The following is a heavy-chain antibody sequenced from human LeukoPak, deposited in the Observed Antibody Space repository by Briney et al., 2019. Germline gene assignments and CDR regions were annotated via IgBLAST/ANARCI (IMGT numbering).Heavy chain of an antibody. CDR2: IYYSGST. CDR1: GGSISSGGYY. CDR3: ARVTYCSSTSCYVYYFDY. V-gene: IGHV4-31*03. Sequence: PSQTLSLTCTVSGGSISSGGYYWSWLGQHPGKGLEWIGYIYYSGSTYYNPSLKSRVTISVDTSKNQFSLKLSSVTAADTAVYYCARVTYCSSTSCYVYYFDYWGQGTLVTVSS. J-gene: IGHJ4*02. D-gene: IGHD2-2*01.